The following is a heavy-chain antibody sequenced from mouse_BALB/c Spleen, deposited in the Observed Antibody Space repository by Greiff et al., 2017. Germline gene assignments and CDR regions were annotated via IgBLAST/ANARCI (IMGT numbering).Heavy chain of an antibody. V-gene: IGHV3-8*02. D-gene: IGHD2-1*01. Sequence: EVQLQQSGPSLVKPSQTLSLTCSVTGDSITSGYWNWIRKFPGNKLEYMGYISYSGSTYYNPSLKSRISIPRDTSKNQYYLQLNSVTTEDTATYYCARIYYGNYDWYFDVWGAGTTVTVSS. CDR2: ISYSGST. J-gene: IGHJ1*01. CDR1: GDSITSGY. CDR3: ARIYYGNYDWYFDV.